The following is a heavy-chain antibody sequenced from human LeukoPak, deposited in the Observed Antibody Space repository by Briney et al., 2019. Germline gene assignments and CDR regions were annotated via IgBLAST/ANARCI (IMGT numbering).Heavy chain of an antibody. J-gene: IGHJ5*02. CDR3: ARGLRRGNWFDP. V-gene: IGHV4-30-4*08. D-gene: IGHD5-12*01. Sequence: SQTLSLTCTISGGSISSGDYYWSWIRQPPGKGLEWIGYIYYSGSTYYNPSLKSRVTISVDTSKNQFSLKLSSVTAADTAVYYCARGLRRGNWFDPWGQGTLVTVSS. CDR2: IYYSGST. CDR1: GGSISSGDYY.